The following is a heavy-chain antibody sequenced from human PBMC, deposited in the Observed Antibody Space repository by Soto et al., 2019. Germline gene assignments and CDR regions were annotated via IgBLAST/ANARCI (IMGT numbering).Heavy chain of an antibody. D-gene: IGHD3-10*02. J-gene: IGHJ4*02. CDR2: ISGSGGST. Sequence: GGSLRLSCAASGFTFSSYAMSWVRQAPGKGLEWVSAISGSGGSTYYADSVKGRFTISRDNSKNTLYLQMNSLRAEDTAVYYCAKVYLGSESYYAHDRLDYWGPGTLVTVSA. CDR1: GFTFSSYA. V-gene: IGHV3-23*01. CDR3: AKVYLGSESYYAHDRLDY.